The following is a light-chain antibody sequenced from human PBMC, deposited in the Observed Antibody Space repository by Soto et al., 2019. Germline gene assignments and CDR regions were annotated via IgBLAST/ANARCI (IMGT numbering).Light chain of an antibody. J-gene: IGKJ2*01. CDR1: QSVSSNY. CDR2: GAS. CDR3: QQYGRSPPFA. Sequence: EIVLTQSPGTLSLSPGERATLSCRASQSVSSNYIAWYQQNPGQAPRILIYGASTRATGIPDRFSGSGSGTDFTLTTSRLEPEDFAVYFCQQYGRSPPFAFGQGTKVEIK. V-gene: IGKV3-20*01.